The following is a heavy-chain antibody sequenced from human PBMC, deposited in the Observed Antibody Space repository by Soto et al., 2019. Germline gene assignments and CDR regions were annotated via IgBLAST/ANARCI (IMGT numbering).Heavy chain of an antibody. Sequence: QVQLQESGPGLVKSSQTLSLTCSVSGDSISSGAYFWSWLRQHPGKGLEWIGYIHHSGTPYYNPSLKRRVVMSIDTSKNQFSLKVNSVTAADTAVFFCARGFVETSMAFDYWGQGALVTVSP. D-gene: IGHD3-3*01. J-gene: IGHJ4*02. CDR1: GDSISSGAYF. CDR2: IHHSGTP. CDR3: ARGFVETSMAFDY. V-gene: IGHV4-31*02.